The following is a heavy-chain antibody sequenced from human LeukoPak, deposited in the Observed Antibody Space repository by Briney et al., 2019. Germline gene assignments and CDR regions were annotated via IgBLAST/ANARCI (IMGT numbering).Heavy chain of an antibody. Sequence: GGSLRLSCAGAGFTFRSYAMNWVRQAPGKGLEWVSTITGSSGTTYYADSVKGRFTISRDDSKNTLSLQMSSLRAEDTALYFCARSAGRLSPIDDWGQGTLVTVSS. D-gene: IGHD5/OR15-5a*01. CDR2: ITGSSGTT. J-gene: IGHJ4*02. V-gene: IGHV3-23*01. CDR3: ARSAGRLSPIDD. CDR1: GFTFRSYA.